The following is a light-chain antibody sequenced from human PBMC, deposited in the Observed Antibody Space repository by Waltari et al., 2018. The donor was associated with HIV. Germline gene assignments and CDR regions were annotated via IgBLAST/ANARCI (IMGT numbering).Light chain of an antibody. V-gene: IGLV1-44*01. CDR2: GNS. Sequence: QSALTQEDSVSGTVGQKVTLSCTGNNRNVGNYVVGWYQQVSHGIPRSVMCGNSLPSGIPDRFSGSKSGTTASLTISGRQPEDEADYYCSTWDYSLAAYVFGTGTKVTVL. J-gene: IGLJ1*01. CDR3: STWDYSLAAYV. CDR1: NRNVGNYV.